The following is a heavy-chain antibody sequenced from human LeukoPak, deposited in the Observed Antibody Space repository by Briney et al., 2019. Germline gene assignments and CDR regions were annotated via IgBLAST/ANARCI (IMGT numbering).Heavy chain of an antibody. V-gene: IGHV3-74*01. CDR2: VNIDGSRV. CDR1: GFTVSSNY. Sequence: GGSLRLSCAASGFTVSSNYMSWVRQAPGKGLEWVSRVNIDGSRVTYADSVKGRFTISRDNAKNTLYLQMNSLRAEDTAMYYCATSPRGRYGSLDNWGQGTLVTVSS. J-gene: IGHJ4*02. CDR3: ATSPRGRYGSLDN. D-gene: IGHD1-1*01.